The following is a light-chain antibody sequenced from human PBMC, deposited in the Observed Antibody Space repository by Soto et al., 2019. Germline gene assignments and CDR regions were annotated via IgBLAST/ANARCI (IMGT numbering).Light chain of an antibody. CDR2: AAS. CDR3: QQSYYTPVT. CDR1: QSINTY. J-gene: IGKJ4*01. V-gene: IGKV1-39*01. Sequence: DIQMTQSPSSLSASVGDRVTITCRASQSINTYLNWYQQKPGKAPKLLIYAASSLQSGVPSRFSGSGSGTDFTLTISSLQPEDFATYYCQQSYYTPVTFGGGTTVEI.